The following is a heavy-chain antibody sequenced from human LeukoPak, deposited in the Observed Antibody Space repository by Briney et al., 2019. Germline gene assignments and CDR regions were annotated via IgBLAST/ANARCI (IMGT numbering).Heavy chain of an antibody. CDR3: AWPGYSSSWRSFDI. Sequence: ASETLSLTCAVYGGSFSGYYWSWIRQPPGKGLEWIGEINHSGSTNYNPSLKSRVTISVDTSKNQFSLKLSSVTAADTAVYYCAWPGYSSSWRSFDIWGQGTMVTVSS. CDR2: INHSGST. D-gene: IGHD6-13*01. V-gene: IGHV4-34*01. CDR1: GGSFSGYY. J-gene: IGHJ3*02.